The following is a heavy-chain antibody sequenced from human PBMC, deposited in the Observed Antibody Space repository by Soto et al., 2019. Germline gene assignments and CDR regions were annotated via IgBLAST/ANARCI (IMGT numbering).Heavy chain of an antibody. V-gene: IGHV4-59*01. D-gene: IGHD2-15*01. CDR2: IYYSGST. J-gene: IGHJ3*02. Sequence: SETLSLTCTVSGGSISSYYWSWIRQPPGKGLEWIGYIYYSGSTNYNPSLKSPVTISVDTSKNQFSLKLGSVTAADTAVYYCARGGLGYCSGGSCYGAFDIWGQGTMVTVSS. CDR1: GGSISSYY. CDR3: ARGGLGYCSGGSCYGAFDI.